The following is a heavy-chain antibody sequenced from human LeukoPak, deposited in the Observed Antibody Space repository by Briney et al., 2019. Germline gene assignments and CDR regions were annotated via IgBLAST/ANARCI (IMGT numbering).Heavy chain of an antibody. CDR3: ARDGIAAAGTMDY. D-gene: IGHD6-13*01. CDR1: GFTFSSYG. J-gene: IGHJ4*02. Sequence: GGSLRLSCAASGFTFSSYGMHWVRQAPGKGLEWVAVIWYDGSNKYYADSVKGRFTISRDNSKNTLYLQMNSLRAEDTAVYYCARDGIAAAGTMDYWGQGTLVTVSS. CDR2: IWYDGSNK. V-gene: IGHV3-33*01.